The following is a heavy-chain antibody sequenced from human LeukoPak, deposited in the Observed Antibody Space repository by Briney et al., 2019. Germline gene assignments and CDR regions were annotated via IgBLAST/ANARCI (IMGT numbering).Heavy chain of an antibody. CDR3: TKGRGI. J-gene: IGHJ4*02. CDR2: IYTSGSS. CDR1: SGSIFSSNW. V-gene: IGHV4-4*02. Sequence: SETLSLTCAVSSGSIFSSNWWSWVRQPPGKGLEWIGHIYTSGSSNYSPSLKSRVTISVDTSKNQFSLKLTSVTAADTAVYYCTKGRGIWGQGTLVTVSS. D-gene: IGHD3-10*01.